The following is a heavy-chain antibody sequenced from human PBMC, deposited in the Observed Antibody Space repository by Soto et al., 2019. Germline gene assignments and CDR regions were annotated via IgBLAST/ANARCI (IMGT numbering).Heavy chain of an antibody. CDR3: AKDRTLAYGKRNWFDP. CDR2: ISGSGGST. J-gene: IGHJ5*02. CDR1: GFTFSSYA. V-gene: IGHV3-23*01. D-gene: IGHD4-17*01. Sequence: EVQLLESGGGLVQPWWSLRLSWAASGFTFSSYAMSWVRQAPGKGLEWVSAISGSGGSTYYADSVKGRFTISRDNSKNTLYLQMNSLRAEDTAVYYCAKDRTLAYGKRNWFDPWGQGTLVTVSS.